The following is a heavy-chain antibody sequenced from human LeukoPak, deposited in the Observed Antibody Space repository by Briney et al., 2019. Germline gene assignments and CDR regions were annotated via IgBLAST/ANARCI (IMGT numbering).Heavy chain of an antibody. Sequence: PGGSLRLSCVASGFTFSNYWMQWVRQVPGKGLVWVSRLNGDGTNIIYAGSVKGRFTISRDNAKNSLYLQMNSLRAEDTAVYYCARKTGTPGYWGQGTLVTVSS. CDR3: ARKTGTPGY. D-gene: IGHD1-14*01. CDR1: GFTFSNYW. J-gene: IGHJ4*02. V-gene: IGHV3-74*01. CDR2: LNGDGTNI.